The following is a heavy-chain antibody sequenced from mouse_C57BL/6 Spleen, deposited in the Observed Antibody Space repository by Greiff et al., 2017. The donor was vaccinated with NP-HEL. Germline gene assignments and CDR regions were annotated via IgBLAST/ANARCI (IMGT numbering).Heavy chain of an antibody. CDR1: GYTFTSYW. CDR3: ARSDDYDPFAY. V-gene: IGHV1-55*01. D-gene: IGHD2-4*01. J-gene: IGHJ3*01. Sequence: QVQLQQPGAELVKPGASVKMSCKASGYTFTSYWITWVKQRPGQGLEWIGDIYPGSGSTKYNEKFKSKATLTVDTSSSTASLQLSSLTSEYSAVYYCARSDDYDPFAYWGQGTLVTVSA. CDR2: IYPGSGST.